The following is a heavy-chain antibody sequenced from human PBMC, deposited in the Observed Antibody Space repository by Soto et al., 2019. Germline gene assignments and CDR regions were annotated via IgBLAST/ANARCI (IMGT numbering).Heavy chain of an antibody. D-gene: IGHD6-19*01. CDR3: AKTGLYSSGWPIDY. CDR2: ISGSGGST. Sequence: EVQLLESGGGLVQPGGSLRLSCAASGFTCSSYAMSWVRQAPGKGLEWVSAISGSGGSTYYADSVKGRFTISRDNSKNTLYLQRNSLRAEDTAVYYCAKTGLYSSGWPIDYWGQGTLVTVSS. CDR1: GFTCSSYA. V-gene: IGHV3-23*01. J-gene: IGHJ4*02.